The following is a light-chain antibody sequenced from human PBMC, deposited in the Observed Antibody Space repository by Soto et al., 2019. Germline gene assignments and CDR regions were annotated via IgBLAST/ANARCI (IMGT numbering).Light chain of an antibody. J-gene: IGLJ3*02. Sequence: QPVLTQPPSVSGAPGQRVTISCTGSSSKIGTSYGVHWYQQLPGTAPKLLIYRDYNRPSGVPDRFSGSKSGTSASLTITGLQAEDEADYYCQSYDDSLSGLVFGGGTKLTVL. CDR3: QSYDDSLSGLV. CDR1: SSKIGTSYG. V-gene: IGLV1-40*01. CDR2: RDY.